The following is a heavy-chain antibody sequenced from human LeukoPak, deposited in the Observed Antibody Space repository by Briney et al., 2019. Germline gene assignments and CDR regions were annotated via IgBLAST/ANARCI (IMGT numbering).Heavy chain of an antibody. CDR1: GYTFTGYY. V-gene: IGHV1-2*02. CDR3: ASTMVVAATEFDY. Sequence: ASVKVSCKASGYTFTGYYMHWVRQAPGQGREWMGWINPNSGGTNYAQKFQGRVTMTRDTSISTAYMELSRLRSDDTAVYYCASTMVVAATEFDYWGQGTLVTVSS. J-gene: IGHJ4*02. D-gene: IGHD2-15*01. CDR2: INPNSGGT.